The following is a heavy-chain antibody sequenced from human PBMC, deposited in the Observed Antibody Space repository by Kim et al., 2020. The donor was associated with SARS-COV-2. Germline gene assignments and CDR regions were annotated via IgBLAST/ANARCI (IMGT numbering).Heavy chain of an antibody. Sequence: GGSLRLSCAASGFTFSSYAMSWVRQAPGKGLEWVSAISGSGGSTYYADSVKGRFTISRDNSKNTLYLQMNSLRAEDTAVYYCAKFGAENTAMAYFDYWGQGTLVTVSS. J-gene: IGHJ4*02. CDR1: GFTFSSYA. D-gene: IGHD5-18*01. V-gene: IGHV3-23*01. CDR3: AKFGAENTAMAYFDY. CDR2: ISGSGGST.